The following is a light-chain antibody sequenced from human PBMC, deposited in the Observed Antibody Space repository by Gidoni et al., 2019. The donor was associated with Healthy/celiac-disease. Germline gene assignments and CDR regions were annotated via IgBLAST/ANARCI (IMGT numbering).Light chain of an antibody. J-gene: IGLJ2*01. CDR3: QAWDSSTASYVV. Sequence: SYELTQPPSVSVAPGQTASHTCSGDKLGDKYACWYQQKPGQSPVLVIYQDSKRPSEIPGRFSGSNSGNTATLTISGTQAMDEADYYCQAWDSSTASYVVFGGGTKLTVL. V-gene: IGLV3-1*01. CDR1: KLGDKY. CDR2: QDS.